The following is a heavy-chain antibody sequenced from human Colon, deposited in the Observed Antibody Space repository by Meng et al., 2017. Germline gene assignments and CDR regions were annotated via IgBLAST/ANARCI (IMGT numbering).Heavy chain of an antibody. D-gene: IGHD5-18*01. CDR2: IKSKTDGGTT. CDR1: GVVFSDFC. CDR3: TTARLVDTAMVYYFDY. J-gene: IGHJ4*02. V-gene: IGHV3-15*01. Sequence: GESLKISCAASGVVFSDFCVRWVRQAPGKGLEWVGRIKSKTDGGTTDYAAPVKGRFTISRDDSKNTLYLQMNSLKTEDTAVYYCTTARLVDTAMVYYFDYWGQGTLVTVSS.